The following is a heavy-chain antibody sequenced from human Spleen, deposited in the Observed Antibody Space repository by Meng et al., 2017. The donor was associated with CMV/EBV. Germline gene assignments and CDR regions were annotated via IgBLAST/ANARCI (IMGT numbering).Heavy chain of an antibody. D-gene: IGHD3-3*01. J-gene: IGHJ6*02. V-gene: IGHV1-69*10. CDR3: AREFKNRRGIFGVASGGYYGMDV. CDR2: IIPILHMA. Sequence: IGWVRQVPEQELEWMEGIIPILHMANYAQKFQGRVTIAADKSTSTAYMELSSLRSDDTAVYYCAREFKNRRGIFGVASGGYYGMDVWGQGTTVTVSS.